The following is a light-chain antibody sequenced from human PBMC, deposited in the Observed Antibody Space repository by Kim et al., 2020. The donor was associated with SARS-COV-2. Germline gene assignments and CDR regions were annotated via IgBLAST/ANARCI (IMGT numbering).Light chain of an antibody. V-gene: IGLV4-69*01. CDR2: LNSDGCH. J-gene: IGLJ3*02. CDR3: QNWGSGIQV. CDR1: GGQRNYV. Sequence: ASVKRTCTVGGGQRNYVSAGHQRQAEKGTRYLMKLNSDGCHNRGDGIPDRFSGSSSGAERYPTISSLQSEDEADYYCQNWGSGIQVFGGGTQLTVL.